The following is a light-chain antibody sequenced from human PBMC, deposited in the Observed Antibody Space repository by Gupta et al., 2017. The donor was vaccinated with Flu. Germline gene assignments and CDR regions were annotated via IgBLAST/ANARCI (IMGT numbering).Light chain of an antibody. Sequence: QSVLTQPPSVSAAPGQKVTIPCSGSSSNIGNNYVSWYQQLPGTAPKLLIYENNKRPSGIPDRFSGSKSGTSATLGITGLQTGDEADYYCGTWDSSLSASYVFGTGTKVTVL. CDR3: GTWDSSLSASYV. V-gene: IGLV1-51*02. CDR1: SSNIGNNY. CDR2: ENN. J-gene: IGLJ1*01.